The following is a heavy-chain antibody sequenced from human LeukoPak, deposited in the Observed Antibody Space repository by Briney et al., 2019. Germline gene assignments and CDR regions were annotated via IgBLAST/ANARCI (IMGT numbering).Heavy chain of an antibody. CDR2: IYTSGGT. V-gene: IGHV4-4*07. J-gene: IGHJ5*02. CDR3: ARGTYYYDSSGYYR. D-gene: IGHD3-22*01. Sequence: PSETLSLTCTVSGGSISNYYWTWIRQPAGKGLEWIGRIYTSGGTNYNPSLKSRVTISVDTSKNQFSLKLSSVTAADTAVYYCARGTYYYDSSGYYRWGQGTLVTVSS. CDR1: GGSISNYY.